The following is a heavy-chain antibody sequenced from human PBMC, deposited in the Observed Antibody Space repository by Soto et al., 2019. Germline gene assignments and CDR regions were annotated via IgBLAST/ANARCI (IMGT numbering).Heavy chain of an antibody. Sequence: PGGSLRLSCEASGFTICGCSMNWVRQAPGKGLEWLAYITIRTGNTVYADSVRGRFTISADNAENSVFLQMNSLRDEDTAVYFCVRDRDIYRDMVHADLWGQGTLVTVSS. CDR1: GFTICGCS. J-gene: IGHJ4*01. CDR3: VRDRDIYRDMVHADL. CDR2: ITIRTGNT. V-gene: IGHV3-48*02. D-gene: IGHD5-18*01.